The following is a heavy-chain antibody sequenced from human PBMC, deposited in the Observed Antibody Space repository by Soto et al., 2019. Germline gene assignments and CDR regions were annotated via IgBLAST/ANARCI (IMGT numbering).Heavy chain of an antibody. Sequence: EVQLLESGGGLVQPGGSLRLSCAASGFTFSSYAMSWVRQAPGKGLEWVSAISGSGGSTYYADSVKGRFTISRDNSKNTLYLQMNSLRPEATAVYYCARGSYDFWSGLAAYYYYGMDVWGQGTTVTVSS. CDR3: ARGSYDFWSGLAAYYYYGMDV. V-gene: IGHV3-23*01. CDR1: GFTFSSYA. J-gene: IGHJ6*02. D-gene: IGHD3-3*01. CDR2: ISGSGGST.